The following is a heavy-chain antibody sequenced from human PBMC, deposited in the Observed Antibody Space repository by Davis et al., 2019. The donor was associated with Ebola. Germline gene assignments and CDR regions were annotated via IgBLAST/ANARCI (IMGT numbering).Heavy chain of an antibody. V-gene: IGHV3-74*01. D-gene: IGHD4-17*01. J-gene: IGHJ5*02. Sequence: GESLKISCAASGFTFSRDWMYWVRQAPGKGLVWVSRIKSDGSSTNYADSVKGRFTVSRDNAKNTLYLQMKSLRAEDTAVYYCARVGYGDSWRWLDPWGQGTLVTVSS. CDR2: IKSDGSST. CDR1: GFTFSRDW. CDR3: ARVGYGDSWRWLDP.